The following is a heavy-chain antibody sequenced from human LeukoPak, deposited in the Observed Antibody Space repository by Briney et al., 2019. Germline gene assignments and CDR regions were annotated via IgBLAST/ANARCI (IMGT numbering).Heavy chain of an antibody. J-gene: IGHJ4*02. CDR2: VYQSGTT. CDR3: ARIFIRNGYSSYFDC. Sequence: PSETLSLTCTVSGFSISSGHYWGWVRQPPGAGLEWIGSVYQSGTTYYNPSLKSRVTTSVDMSKNQFSLRLRPVTAADTAVYYCARIFIRNGYSSYFDCWGQGTLVTVSS. D-gene: IGHD5-18*01. CDR1: GFSISSGHY. V-gene: IGHV4-38-2*02.